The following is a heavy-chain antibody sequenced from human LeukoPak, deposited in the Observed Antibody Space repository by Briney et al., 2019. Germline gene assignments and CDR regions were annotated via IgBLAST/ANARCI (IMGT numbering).Heavy chain of an antibody. V-gene: IGHV3-30*04. J-gene: IGHJ6*02. CDR1: GFTFSSYA. D-gene: IGHD4-23*01. CDR2: ISYDGSNK. Sequence: QSGGSLRLSCAASGFTFSSYAMHWVRQAPGKGLEWVAVISYDGSNKYYADSVKGRFTISRDNSKNTLYLRMNSPRAEDTAVYYCARDPYGGNSELYYYYYGMDVWGQGTTVTVSS. CDR3: ARDPYGGNSELYYYYYGMDV.